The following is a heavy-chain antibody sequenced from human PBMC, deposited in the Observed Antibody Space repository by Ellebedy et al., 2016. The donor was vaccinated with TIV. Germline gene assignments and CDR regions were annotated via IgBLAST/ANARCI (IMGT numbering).Heavy chain of an antibody. Sequence: SETLSLXXTVSGDSISSGAYYWGWIRQPPGKGLEWIGNIYYSGSTYYNSSLKSRVTISVDTSKNQFSLKLSSLTAADTAVYYCARFRVGATDYWGQGTQVTVSS. V-gene: IGHV4-39*01. J-gene: IGHJ4*02. CDR3: ARFRVGATDY. CDR1: GDSISSGAYY. D-gene: IGHD1-26*01. CDR2: IYYSGST.